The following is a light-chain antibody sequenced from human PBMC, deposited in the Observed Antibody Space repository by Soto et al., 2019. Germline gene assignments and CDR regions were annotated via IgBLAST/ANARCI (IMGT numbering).Light chain of an antibody. CDR2: EVS. Sequence: QSALTQPASVSGSPGQSITISCTGTSSDIGSYNLVSWYQQDPGKAPKLMIYEVSKRPSGVSSRFSGSKSGNTASLTISGLQAEDEADYYCCSYASTSTLLFGGGTKVTVL. V-gene: IGLV2-23*02. CDR3: CSYASTSTLL. CDR1: SSDIGSYNL. J-gene: IGLJ2*01.